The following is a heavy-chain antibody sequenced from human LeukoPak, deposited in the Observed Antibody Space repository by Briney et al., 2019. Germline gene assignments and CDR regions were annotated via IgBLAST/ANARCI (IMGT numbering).Heavy chain of an antibody. J-gene: IGHJ6*01. CDR3: ARGSEGYCSGGGCYYGMDV. V-gene: IGHV3-21*01. D-gene: IGHD2-15*01. Sequence: PGGSLRLSCAASRFTFSSYTMNCVRQAPGKGLEWVSYISSSSSYIYYADSVKGRFTISRDNAENALYLQMNSLRAEDTAVYYCARGSEGYCSGGGCYYGMDVWGQGTTVTVSS. CDR1: RFTFSSYT. CDR2: ISSSSSYI.